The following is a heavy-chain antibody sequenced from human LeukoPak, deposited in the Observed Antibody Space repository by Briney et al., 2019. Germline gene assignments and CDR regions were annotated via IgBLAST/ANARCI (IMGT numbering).Heavy chain of an antibody. CDR3: ARDLPFED. D-gene: IGHD2/OR15-2a*01. V-gene: IGHV1-2*06. Sequence: ASVKVSRKASGYTFIAYHMHWARQAPGQGLEWMGRIHPSSGATNYAQRFQGRVTLTRDTSINTAYMELSRLTSDDTAVYYCARDLPFEDWGQGTLVTVSS. CDR1: GYTFIAYH. CDR2: IHPSSGAT. J-gene: IGHJ4*02.